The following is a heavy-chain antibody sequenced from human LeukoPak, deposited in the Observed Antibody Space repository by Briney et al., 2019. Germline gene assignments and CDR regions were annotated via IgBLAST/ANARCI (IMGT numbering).Heavy chain of an antibody. Sequence: GASVTVSFKSSGYTFTIYGISWVRQAPGQGLEWMGWISAYNGNTNYAQKLQGRVTMTTDTSTSTAYLELRSLRSDDTAVYYCARDLEEYCTNGVCYYFDYWGQGTLVTVSS. J-gene: IGHJ4*02. CDR3: ARDLEEYCTNGVCYYFDY. CDR1: GYTFTIYG. CDR2: ISAYNGNT. D-gene: IGHD2-8*01. V-gene: IGHV1-18*01.